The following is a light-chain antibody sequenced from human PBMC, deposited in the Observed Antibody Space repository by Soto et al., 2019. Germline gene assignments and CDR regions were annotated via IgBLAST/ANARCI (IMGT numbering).Light chain of an antibody. CDR2: AAS. CDR1: QSLSTY. V-gene: IGKV3D-20*02. Sequence: EIVLTQSPGTLSLSPGERATLSCRSSQSLSTYSLAWYQQKPGQTPRLLIYAASTRDTDIPDRFNGSGSGTDFALTISSLEPEDFAVYYCQQRSNWPPGTFGQGTKVDIK. CDR3: QQRSNWPPGT. J-gene: IGKJ1*01.